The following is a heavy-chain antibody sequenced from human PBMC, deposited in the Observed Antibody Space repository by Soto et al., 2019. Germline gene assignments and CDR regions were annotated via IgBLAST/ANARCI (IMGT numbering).Heavy chain of an antibody. CDR1: GGSFSGYY. Sequence: SETLSLTCAVYGGSFSGYYWSWIRQPPGKGLEWIGEINHSGSTNYNPSLKSRVAISVDTSKNQFSLKLSSVTAADTAVYYCARGSSSSWYSSWGYWGQGTLVTVSS. CDR2: INHSGST. J-gene: IGHJ4*02. V-gene: IGHV4-34*01. CDR3: ARGSSSSWYSSWGY. D-gene: IGHD6-13*01.